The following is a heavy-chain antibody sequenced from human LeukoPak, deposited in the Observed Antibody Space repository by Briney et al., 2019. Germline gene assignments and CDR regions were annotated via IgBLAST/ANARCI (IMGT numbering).Heavy chain of an antibody. J-gene: IGHJ5*02. V-gene: IGHV3-30*18. CDR3: AKGRDKYQLLSKNWFDP. CDR1: GFTFSSYG. Sequence: PGRSLRLSCVASGFTFSSYGMHWVRQAPGKGLEWVAVISYDGSNKYYADSVKGRFTISRDNSKNTLYLQMNSLRAEDTALYYCAKGRDKYQLLSKNWFDPWGQGTLVTVSS. D-gene: IGHD2-2*01. CDR2: ISYDGSNK.